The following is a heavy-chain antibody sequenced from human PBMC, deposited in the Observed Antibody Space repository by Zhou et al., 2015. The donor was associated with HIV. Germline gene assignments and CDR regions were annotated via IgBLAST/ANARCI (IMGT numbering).Heavy chain of an antibody. J-gene: IGHJ4*02. CDR2: IIPIFGTA. CDR1: GGTFSSYA. Sequence: QVQLVQSGAEVKKPGSSVKVSCKASGGTFSSYAISWVRQAPGQGLEWMGGIIPIFGTANYAQKFQGRVTITADESTSTAYMQLSSLRSDDTAVYYCARGPLAVAPAWYFDSWGQGTLVTVSS. CDR3: ARGPLAVAPAWYFDS. D-gene: IGHD6-19*01. V-gene: IGHV1-69*01.